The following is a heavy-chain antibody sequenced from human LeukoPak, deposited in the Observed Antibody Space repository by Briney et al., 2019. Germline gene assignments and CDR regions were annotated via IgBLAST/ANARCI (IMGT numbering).Heavy chain of an antibody. CDR3: GPGITGRTGGDWFDR. D-gene: IGHD1-20*01. CDR1: GYTFTGYY. J-gene: IGHJ5*02. Sequence: ASVKVSCKASGYTFTGYYMHWVRQAPGQGLEWMGWINPNSGGTNYAQKFQGRVTMTRDTSISTAYMELSRLRSDDTAVYYCGPGITGRTGGDWFDRWGQGTLVTVSS. V-gene: IGHV1-2*02. CDR2: INPNSGGT.